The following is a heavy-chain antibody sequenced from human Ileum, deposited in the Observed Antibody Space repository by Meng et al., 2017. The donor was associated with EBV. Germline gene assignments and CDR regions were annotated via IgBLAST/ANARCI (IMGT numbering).Heavy chain of an antibody. CDR2: INHSGST. V-gene: IGHV4-34*01. Sequence: QALLQQWGAGLFNATEDLSLTCAVYGGSLSGYYWSWIRQPPGKGLEWIGEINHSGSTNYNPSPKSRVTISVDTSKNQFSLKLSSVTAADTAVYYCARGRGYGDYGSLYWGQGTLVTVSS. CDR3: ARGRGYGDYGSLY. CDR1: GGSLSGYY. D-gene: IGHD4-17*01. J-gene: IGHJ4*02.